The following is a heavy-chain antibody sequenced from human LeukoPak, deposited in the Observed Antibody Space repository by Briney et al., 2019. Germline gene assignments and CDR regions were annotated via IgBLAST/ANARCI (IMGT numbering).Heavy chain of an antibody. CDR2: IYYSGST. D-gene: IGHD5-18*01. CDR1: YX. CDR3: ARQLYSYGAYFDY. V-gene: IGHV4-39*01. J-gene: IGHJ4*02. Sequence: YXWGWIXXPXGXGLXXIGSIYYSGSTYYTPSLKSRVTISVDTSKNQLSLKLSSVTAADTAVYYCARQLYSYGAYFDYWGQGTLVTVSS.